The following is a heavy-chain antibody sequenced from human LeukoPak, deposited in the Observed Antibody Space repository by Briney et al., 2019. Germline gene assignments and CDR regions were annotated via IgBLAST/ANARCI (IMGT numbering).Heavy chain of an antibody. CDR2: IYYSGST. J-gene: IGHJ3*02. D-gene: IGHD5-24*01. CDR3: ARHERDASLDHALDI. CDR1: GASISSSY. V-gene: IGHV4-59*08. Sequence: SETLSLTCAVSGASISSSYWSWIRQPPGKGLEWIGYIYYSGSTNYNPSLKSRVTISVDTSKNQFSLKLTSVTAADTAVYYCARHERDASLDHALDIWGQGTMVTVSS.